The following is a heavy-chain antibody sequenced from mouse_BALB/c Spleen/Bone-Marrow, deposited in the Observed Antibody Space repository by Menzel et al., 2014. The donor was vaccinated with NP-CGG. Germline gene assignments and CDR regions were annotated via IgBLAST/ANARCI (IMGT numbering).Heavy chain of an antibody. Sequence: VKLEESGPGQVAPSQSLSITCTVSGFSLSRYNVHWVRQPPGKGLEWLGVIWGGGNTDYNSGLKSRLSISKDNSKSQVFLKMNSLQPDDTAMYYCARFITTGAMDYWGQGTSVTVSS. D-gene: IGHD1-1*01. V-gene: IGHV2-6-4*01. CDR1: GFSLSRYN. CDR2: IWGGGNT. J-gene: IGHJ4*01. CDR3: ARFITTGAMDY.